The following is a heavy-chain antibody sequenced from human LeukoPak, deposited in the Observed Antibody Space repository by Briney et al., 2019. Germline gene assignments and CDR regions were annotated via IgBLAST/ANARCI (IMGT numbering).Heavy chain of an antibody. CDR1: GGTFSSYA. D-gene: IGHD3-22*01. J-gene: IGHJ4*02. CDR3: ASGYYDSSGYPTVFDY. V-gene: IGHV1-69*13. Sequence: SVKVSCKASGGTFSSYAISWVRQAPGQGLEWMGGIIPIFGTANYAQKFQGRVTITADESTSTAYMELSSLRSEDTAVYYCASGYYDSSGYPTVFDYWGQGTLVTVSS. CDR2: IIPIFGTA.